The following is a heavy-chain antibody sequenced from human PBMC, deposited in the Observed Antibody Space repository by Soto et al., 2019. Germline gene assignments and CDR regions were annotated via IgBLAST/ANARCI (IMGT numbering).Heavy chain of an antibody. J-gene: IGHJ1*01. D-gene: IGHD2-8*01. Sequence: QVQLVQSGAEVKEPGASVKISCKASGYTFNTYHIHWVRQAPGQGLDWMGMIDPIGGNTGYARKFQDRVAMTGDTSTGTSYLEVNSLRFADTAMYFCVRGYCTRSASCAGDFQHWGQGTLVTVSS. V-gene: IGHV1-46*02. CDR1: GYTFNTYH. CDR3: VRGYCTRSASCAGDFQH. CDR2: IDPIGGNT.